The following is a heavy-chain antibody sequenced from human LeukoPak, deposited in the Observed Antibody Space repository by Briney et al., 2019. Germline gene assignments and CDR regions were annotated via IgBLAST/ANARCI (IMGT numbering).Heavy chain of an antibody. J-gene: IGHJ4*02. Sequence: GGSLRLSCASSGFTFSTYAMSWVRQAPGKGLEWVSAISGSGGSTYYADSVKGRFTISRDNSKNTLYLQMNSLRAEDTAVYYCAKDDHGGSGWRDYFDYWGQGTPVTVSS. D-gene: IGHD6-19*01. CDR3: AKDDHGGSGWRDYFDY. CDR1: GFTFSTYA. CDR2: ISGSGGST. V-gene: IGHV3-23*01.